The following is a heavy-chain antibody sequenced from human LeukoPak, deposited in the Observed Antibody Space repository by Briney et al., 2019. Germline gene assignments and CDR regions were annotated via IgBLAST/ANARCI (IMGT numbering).Heavy chain of an antibody. CDR2: VYYSGDT. CDR3: ARRERYSSSSGRGYSCAHFDY. V-gene: IGHV4-59*12. CDR1: GGSISTYY. J-gene: IGHJ4*02. D-gene: IGHD6-6*01. Sequence: PSETLSLTCTVSGGSISTYYWTWIRQPPGKGLEWIGYVYYSGDTNYNPSLKSRVTISVDTSKNQFSLKLSSVTAADTAVYYCARRERYSSSSGRGYSCAHFDYWGQGTLVTVSS.